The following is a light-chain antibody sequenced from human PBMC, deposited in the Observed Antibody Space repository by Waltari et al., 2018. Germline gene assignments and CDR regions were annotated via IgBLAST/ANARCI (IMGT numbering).Light chain of an antibody. CDR2: EVT. CDR1: SRDVGTCTH. J-gene: IGLJ3*02. V-gene: IGLV2-23*02. CDR3: CSYAGGDTWV. Sequence: QSALTQPASVSGSPGPSITISCSGASRDVGTCTHVPWYQQHPGEAPKLRIYEVTLRPSGVSDRFTGSKSGNTASLTISVLQAEDEAYYYCCSYAGGDTWVFGGGTKLTVL.